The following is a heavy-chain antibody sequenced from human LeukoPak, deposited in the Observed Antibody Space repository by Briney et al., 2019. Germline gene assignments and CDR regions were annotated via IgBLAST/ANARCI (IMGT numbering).Heavy chain of an antibody. J-gene: IGHJ4*02. V-gene: IGHV4-39*01. CDR1: GGSISSSYYY. Sequence: PAETLSLTCTVSGGSISSSYYYWGWIRQPPGKGLEWIGSIYYSGSTDYNPTLKSRVTISVDTSKKQLSLKLRSVTAADTAVYYCARLRDEGYSYCSLDYWGQGTVVTVSS. CDR3: ARLRDEGYSYCSLDY. CDR2: IYYSGST. D-gene: IGHD5-18*01.